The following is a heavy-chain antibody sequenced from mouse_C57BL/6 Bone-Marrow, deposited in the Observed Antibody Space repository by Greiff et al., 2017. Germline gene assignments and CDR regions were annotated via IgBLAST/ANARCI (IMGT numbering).Heavy chain of an antibody. CDR3: ASGYYGSVYYAMDY. CDR2: INPYNGGT. V-gene: IGHV1-19*01. CDR1: GYTFTDYY. J-gene: IGHJ4*01. Sequence: EVQLQQSGPVLVKPGASVKMSCKASGYTFTDYYMNWVKQSHGKSLEWIGVINPYNGGTSYTQKFKGQATLTVDKSSSTAYMELNSLTSEDSSVYYCASGYYGSVYYAMDYGGQGTSVTVSS. D-gene: IGHD1-1*01.